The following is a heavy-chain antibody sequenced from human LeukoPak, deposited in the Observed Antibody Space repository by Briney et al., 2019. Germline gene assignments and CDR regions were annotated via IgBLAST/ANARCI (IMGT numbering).Heavy chain of an antibody. CDR1: GFSFSSAY. CDR2: IKSKSAGGTV. D-gene: IGHD6-13*01. J-gene: IGHJ4*02. CDR3: STDAGYDSRWYNY. Sequence: GGSLRLSCAASGFSFSSAYVIWVRQAPGKGLEWLGRIKSKSAGGTVDYASPVKGLFVISRDDSRTTVSLQMNSLKTEDTAVYYCSTDAGYDSRWYNYWGQGTLVTVSS. V-gene: IGHV3-15*01.